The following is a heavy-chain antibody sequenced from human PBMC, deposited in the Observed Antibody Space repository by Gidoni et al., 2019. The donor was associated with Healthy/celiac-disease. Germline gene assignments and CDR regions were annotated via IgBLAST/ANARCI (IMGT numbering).Heavy chain of an antibody. J-gene: IGHJ6*03. CDR2: IDPSDSYT. CDR1: GYSFTSYW. D-gene: IGHD4-4*01. CDR3: AGPWPRNSVSQDYYYYMDV. Sequence: EVQLVQSGAEVNKPGESLRISCKGSGYSFTSYWISWVRQMPGKGLEWMGRIDPSDSYTNYSPSFQGHVTISADKSISTAYLQWSSLKASDTAMYYCAGPWPRNSVSQDYYYYMDVWGKGTTVTVSS. V-gene: IGHV5-10-1*03.